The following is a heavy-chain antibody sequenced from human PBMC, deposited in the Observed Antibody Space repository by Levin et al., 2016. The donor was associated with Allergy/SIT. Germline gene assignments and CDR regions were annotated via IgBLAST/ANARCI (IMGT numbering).Heavy chain of an antibody. Sequence: GGSLRLSCVASGFTFSSYAMSWVRQAPGKGLEWVSGIGGSSGNSWHAESVKGRFTISRDNTRNTLYLQMNSLRAEDTAVYFCAKVITGNYYYLHHWGQGTLVSVSS. CDR3: AKVITGNYYYLHH. CDR1: GFTFSSYA. D-gene: IGHD1-26*01. CDR2: IGGSSGNS. J-gene: IGHJ1*01. V-gene: IGHV3-23*01.